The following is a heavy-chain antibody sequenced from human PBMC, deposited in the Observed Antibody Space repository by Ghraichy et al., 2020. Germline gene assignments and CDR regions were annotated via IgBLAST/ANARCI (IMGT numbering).Heavy chain of an antibody. CDR3: VRDRYPRTEYYFDY. J-gene: IGHJ4*02. CDR1: GFTFGDYS. V-gene: IGHV3-48*04. D-gene: IGHD3-16*02. Sequence: GSLRLSCTASGFTFGDYSMNWVRQTPGKGLEWVSFISSTSATVNYADSVKGRFTISRDNADNSLWLQMNSLRVEDTAVYFCVRDRYPRTEYYFDYWGQGSLVTVSS. CDR2: ISSTSATV.